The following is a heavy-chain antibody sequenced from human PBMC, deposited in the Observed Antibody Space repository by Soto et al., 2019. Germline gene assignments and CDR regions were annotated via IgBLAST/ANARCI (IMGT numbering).Heavy chain of an antibody. CDR3: ARGGIVGTPYYFDY. CDR2: INHSGST. D-gene: IGHD1-26*01. CDR1: GGSFSGYY. V-gene: IGHV4-34*01. J-gene: IGHJ4*02. Sequence: QVQLQQWGAGLLKPSETLSLTCAVYGGSFSGYYWSWIRQPPGKGLEWIGEINHSGSTNYNPSLKSRVTISVDTSKNQFSLKLSSVTAADKAVYYCARGGIVGTPYYFDYWGQGTLVTVSS.